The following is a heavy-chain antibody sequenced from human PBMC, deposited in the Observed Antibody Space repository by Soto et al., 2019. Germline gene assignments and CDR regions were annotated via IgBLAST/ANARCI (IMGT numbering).Heavy chain of an antibody. CDR2: IIPVFGTA. J-gene: IGHJ6*02. CDR3: ARSYSVLGYLYYGMNV. CDR1: GGTFSSYA. Sequence: QVQLVQSGAEVKKPGSSGKVSCTTSGGTFSSYAYSWERQAPGHGLEWMGGIIPVFGTATYAQTFQGRLTITADESTRPAYMEVSSVRSVDTAVYCCARSYSVLGYLYYGMNVWSQGTTVTVS. V-gene: IGHV1-69*01. D-gene: IGHD3-16*01.